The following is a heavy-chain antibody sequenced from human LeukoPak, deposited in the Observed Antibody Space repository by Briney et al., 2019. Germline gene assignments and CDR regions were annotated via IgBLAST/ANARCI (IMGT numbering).Heavy chain of an antibody. CDR3: AKSLRVVPAAYDY. CDR2: ISGSGGST. V-gene: IGHV3-23*01. Sequence: GGSLRLSCAASGFTFSSYAMNWVRQAPGKGLEWVSAISGSGGSTYYADSVKGRFTISRDNSKNTLYLQMNSLRAEDTAVYYCAKSLRVVPAAYDYWGQGTLVTVSS. CDR1: GFTFSSYA. D-gene: IGHD2-2*01. J-gene: IGHJ4*02.